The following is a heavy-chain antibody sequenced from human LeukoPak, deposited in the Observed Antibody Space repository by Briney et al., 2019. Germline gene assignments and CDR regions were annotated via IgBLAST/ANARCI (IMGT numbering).Heavy chain of an antibody. CDR2: IDSDESR. D-gene: IGHD4-23*01. Sequence: GGSLRLSCAASGFTFSRHWMHWVRQAPGKGLVWVSYIDSDESRNYADSVKGRFTNSRDNDKNTVYLQMNSLRAEDTAMYFCAREIGKSGISWGFDQWGQGTLVTVSS. CDR3: AREIGKSGISWGFDQ. CDR1: GFTFSRHW. V-gene: IGHV3-74*01. J-gene: IGHJ4*02.